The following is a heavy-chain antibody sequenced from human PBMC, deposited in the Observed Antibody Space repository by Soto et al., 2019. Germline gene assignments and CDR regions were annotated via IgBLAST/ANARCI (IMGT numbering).Heavy chain of an antibody. V-gene: IGHV1-18*01. CDR2: VRGDNGHT. J-gene: IGHJ5*02. D-gene: IGHD2-15*01. CDR3: ARALGYCRSGTCYREWFEP. Sequence: QVQLVQSGAEVKKPGASVKVSCKASGYTFTTHGISWVRQVPGQGLEWMGWVRGDNGHTNYAQSLQGRVTMTTDTCTNPAYMELRSLRSDDTDVYDYARALGYCRSGTCYREWFEPWGQGTLVTVSS. CDR1: GYTFTTHG.